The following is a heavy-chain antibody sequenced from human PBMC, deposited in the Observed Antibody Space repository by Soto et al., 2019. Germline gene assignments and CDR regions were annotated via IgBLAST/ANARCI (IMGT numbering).Heavy chain of an antibody. CDR2: IYYSGST. J-gene: IGHJ3*02. D-gene: IGHD3-9*01. CDR3: ARQSYDILTGYDAFDI. CDR1: GGSISSSSYY. Sequence: PSETLSLTCTVSGGSISSSSYYWGWIRQPPGKGLEWIGSIYYSGSTYYNPPLKSRVTISVDTSKNQFSLKLSSVTAADMSLYYCARQSYDILTGYDAFDIWGQGTMVTVSS. V-gene: IGHV4-39*01.